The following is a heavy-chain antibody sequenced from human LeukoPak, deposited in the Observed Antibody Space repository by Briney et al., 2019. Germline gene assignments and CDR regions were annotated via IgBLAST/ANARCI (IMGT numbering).Heavy chain of an antibody. CDR3: ARDLDGDYGGKSVGY. Sequence: ASVKVSCKASGYTFTSYYMHWVRQAPGQGLEWMGIINPSGGSTSYAQKFQGRVTMTRDMSTSTVYMELSSLRSEDTVVYYCARDLDGDYGGKSVGYWGQGTLVTVSS. D-gene: IGHD4-23*01. CDR2: INPSGGST. V-gene: IGHV1-46*01. CDR1: GYTFTSYY. J-gene: IGHJ4*02.